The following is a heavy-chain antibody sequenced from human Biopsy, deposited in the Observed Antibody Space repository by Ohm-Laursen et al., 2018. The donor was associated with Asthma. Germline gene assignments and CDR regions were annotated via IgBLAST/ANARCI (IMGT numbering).Heavy chain of an antibody. CDR3: ARTYFDFLTGQVHDAFAM. D-gene: IGHD3-9*01. V-gene: IGHV1-3*01. Sequence: ASVKVSCKVSGYTFINYAIHWVRQAPGHSLEWMGWINAANGSTKYSQKFQGRLTISRDTSASTAYMDLSSLRSEDTAVYYCARTYFDFLTGQVHDAFAMWGQGTMVTVSS. CDR1: GYTFINYA. CDR2: INAANGST. J-gene: IGHJ3*02.